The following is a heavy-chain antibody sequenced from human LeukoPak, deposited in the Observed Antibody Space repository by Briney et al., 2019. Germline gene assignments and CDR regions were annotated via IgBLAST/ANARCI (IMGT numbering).Heavy chain of an antibody. CDR3: ARHPLQQWLVRSDYYYYMDV. J-gene: IGHJ6*03. CDR2: INHSGST. CDR1: GGSFSGYY. V-gene: IGHV4-34*01. D-gene: IGHD6-19*01. Sequence: SETLSLTCAVYGGSFSGYYWSWIRQPPGKGLEWIGEINHSGSTNYNPSLKSRVTISVDTSKNQFSLKLSSVTAADTAVYYCARHPLQQWLVRSDYYYYMDVWGKGTTVTISS.